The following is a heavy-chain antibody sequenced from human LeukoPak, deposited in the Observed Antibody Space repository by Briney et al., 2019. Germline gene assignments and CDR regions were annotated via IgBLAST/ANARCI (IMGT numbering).Heavy chain of an antibody. Sequence: SETLSLTCTVSGGSISSGGYYWSWIRQHPGKGLEWIGYIYYSGSTYYNPSLKSRVTISVDTSKNQFSLKLSSVTAADTAVYYCARFSGSYFSGGIDYWGQGTLVTVSS. V-gene: IGHV4-31*03. CDR1: GGSISSGGYY. CDR3: ARFSGSYFSGGIDY. J-gene: IGHJ4*02. D-gene: IGHD1-26*01. CDR2: IYYSGST.